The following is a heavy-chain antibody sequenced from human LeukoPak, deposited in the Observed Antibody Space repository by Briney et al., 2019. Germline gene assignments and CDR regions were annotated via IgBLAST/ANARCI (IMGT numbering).Heavy chain of an antibody. J-gene: IGHJ4*02. CDR2: ISSNGGST. Sequence: KPGGSLRLSCAASGFTFITYTMHWVRQAPGKGLEYVSAISSNGGSTDYANSVKGRFSISRDNSKNTLYLQMGSLRAEDMAVYYCARVSGVAETLWGQGTLVTVSS. D-gene: IGHD2-15*01. CDR1: GFTFITYT. CDR3: ARVSGVAETL. V-gene: IGHV3-64*01.